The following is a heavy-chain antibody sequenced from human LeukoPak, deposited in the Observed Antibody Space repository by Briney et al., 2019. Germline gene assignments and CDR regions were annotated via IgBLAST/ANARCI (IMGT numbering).Heavy chain of an antibody. CDR2: INHSGST. CDR1: GGSFSGYY. V-gene: IGHV4-34*01. D-gene: IGHD3-22*01. J-gene: IGHJ4*02. Sequence: SETLSLTCAAYGGSFSGYYWSWIRQPPGKGLEWIAEINHSGSTNYNPSLKSRVTISVDTSKKQFSLKLGSVTAADTAMYYCARGVIVVSPPAYWGQGTLVTVSS. CDR3: ARGVIVVSPPAY.